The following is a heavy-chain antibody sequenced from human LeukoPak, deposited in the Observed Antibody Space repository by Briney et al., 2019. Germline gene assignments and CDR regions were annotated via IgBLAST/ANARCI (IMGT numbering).Heavy chain of an antibody. Sequence: GGSLRLSCAASGFTFSSYSMNWVRQAPGKGLEWVSSISSSGNTIYYADSVKGRFTISRDNAKNSLYLQMNSLRAEDTAIYYCARDIRWEPGAWGQGTLVTVSS. CDR2: ISSSGNTI. V-gene: IGHV3-48*04. CDR3: ARDIRWEPGA. J-gene: IGHJ5*02. CDR1: GFTFSSYS. D-gene: IGHD1-26*01.